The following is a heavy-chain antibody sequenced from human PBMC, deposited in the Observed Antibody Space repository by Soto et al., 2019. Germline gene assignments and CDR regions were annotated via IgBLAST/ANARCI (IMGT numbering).Heavy chain of an antibody. J-gene: IGHJ4*02. D-gene: IGHD1-26*01. Sequence: GGSLRLSCAASGFSFSDYWVNWVRQAPEKGLEWVADIRPDGSQTSYGDSVKGRFTISRDNAKNSLYLQMNSLTAEDTAVYYCAREGKRLGAFDYWGQGTLVTVSS. V-gene: IGHV3-7*01. CDR1: GFSFSDYW. CDR2: IRPDGSQT. CDR3: AREGKRLGAFDY.